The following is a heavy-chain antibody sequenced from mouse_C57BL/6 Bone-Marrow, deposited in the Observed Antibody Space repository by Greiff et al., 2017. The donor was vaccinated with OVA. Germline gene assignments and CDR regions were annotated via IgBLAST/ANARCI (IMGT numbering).Heavy chain of an antibody. CDR1: GYTFTSYW. V-gene: IGHV1-55*01. CDR2: IYPGSGST. J-gene: IGHJ4*01. CDR3: AREGGPTVVADYYEKDD. D-gene: IGHD1-1*01. Sequence: VQLQQSGAELVKPGASVKMSCKASGYTFTSYWITWVKQRPGQGLEWIGAIYPGSGSTNYNAKFNSKATLPVDHSSPPAYMQLNGLTSEDSAVSYCAREGGPTVVADYYEKDDWGQGTSVTVSS.